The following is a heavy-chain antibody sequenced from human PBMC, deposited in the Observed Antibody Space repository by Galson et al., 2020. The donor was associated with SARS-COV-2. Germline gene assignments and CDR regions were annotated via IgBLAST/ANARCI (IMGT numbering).Heavy chain of an antibody. D-gene: IGHD3-22*01. V-gene: IGHV4-61*02. CDR2: IHTTGST. J-gene: IGHJ3*02. CDR1: GGSISSGSYY. CDR3: ARSHDSSGKAFDI. Sequence: SETLSLTCTVSGGSISSGSYYWSWIRQPAGKGLEWLGRIHTTGSTNYNPSLKSRVTISVDTSRYQFSLSLSSVTAADTAVYYCARSHDSSGKAFDIWGQGTMVTVSS.